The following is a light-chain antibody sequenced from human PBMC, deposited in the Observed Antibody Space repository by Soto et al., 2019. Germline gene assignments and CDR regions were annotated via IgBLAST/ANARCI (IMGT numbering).Light chain of an antibody. V-gene: IGKV1-5*03. CDR1: QSTTGW. J-gene: IGKJ2*03. CDR3: QQYSPYSYS. CDR2: GTS. Sequence: DIQMTQSPSTLSASIGDRVTITCRASQSTTGWLAWYQQKPGKAPKLLIYGTSSLETGVPSRFSGSGSGTEFTLTITYLQPDDFATYYCQQYSPYSYSFGQGTKLETK.